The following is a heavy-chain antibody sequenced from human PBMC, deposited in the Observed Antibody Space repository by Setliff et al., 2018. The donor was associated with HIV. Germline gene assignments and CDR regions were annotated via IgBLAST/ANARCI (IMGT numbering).Heavy chain of an antibody. Sequence: SETLSLTCTVSGDSISNYYWSWVRQPPGKGLEWIVSISYTGITNYNPSLKSRVTISVDTSQNQFSLKLTSVTAADTAVYYCARLRQWLAFFDSWGQGTLVTVSS. J-gene: IGHJ4*02. D-gene: IGHD6-19*01. CDR2: ISYTGIT. CDR1: GDSISNYY. V-gene: IGHV4-59*08. CDR3: ARLRQWLAFFDS.